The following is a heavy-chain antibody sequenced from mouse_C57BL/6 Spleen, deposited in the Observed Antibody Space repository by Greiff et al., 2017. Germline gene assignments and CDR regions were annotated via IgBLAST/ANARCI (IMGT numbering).Heavy chain of an antibody. CDR3: ARDRDGPFAY. V-gene: IGHV3-6*01. CDR1: GYSITSGYY. CDR2: ISYDGSN. D-gene: IGHD2-3*01. Sequence: EVKLMESGPGLVKPSQSLSLTCSVTGYSITSGYYWNWLRQFPGNKLEWMGYISYDGSNNYNPSLKNRISITRDTSKNQFFLKLNSVTTEDTATYYCARDRDGPFAYWGQGTLVTVSA. J-gene: IGHJ3*01.